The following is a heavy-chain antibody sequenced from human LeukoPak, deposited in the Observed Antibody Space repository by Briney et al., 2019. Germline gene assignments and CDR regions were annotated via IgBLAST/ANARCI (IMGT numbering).Heavy chain of an antibody. CDR1: GFTFSSYW. CDR3: AKDRNIGPATYYFDY. Sequence: GGSLRLSCAASGFTFSSYWMSWVRQAPGKGLEWVANIKQDGSEKYYVDSVKGRFTISRDNAKNSLYLQMNSLRAEDTAVYFCAKDRNIGPATYYFDYWGQGALVTVSS. J-gene: IGHJ4*02. CDR2: IKQDGSEK. D-gene: IGHD2-2*01. V-gene: IGHV3-7*01.